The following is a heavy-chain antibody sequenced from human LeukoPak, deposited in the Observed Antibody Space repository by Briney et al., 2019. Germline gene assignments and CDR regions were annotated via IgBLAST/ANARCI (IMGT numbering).Heavy chain of an antibody. V-gene: IGHV4-38-2*01. CDR2: IYHSGST. CDR1: GYSISSAYY. Sequence: SETLSLTCAVSGYSISSAYYWGWIRQPPGKELEWIGSIYHSGSTYHNPSLKSRVTMSVDTSKSQFSLNLSSVTAADTAVYYCARRVVSAKFRNLLYYYMDVWRKGTTVIVS. J-gene: IGHJ6*03. D-gene: IGHD2-15*01. CDR3: ARRVVSAKFRNLLYYYMDV.